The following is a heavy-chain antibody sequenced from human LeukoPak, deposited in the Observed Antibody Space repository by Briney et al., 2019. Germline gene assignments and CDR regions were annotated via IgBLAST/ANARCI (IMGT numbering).Heavy chain of an antibody. CDR1: GFTFSSYG. CDR3: AKGRGYQWLVLNVGAFDI. V-gene: IGHV3-30*18. J-gene: IGHJ3*02. CDR2: ISYDGSNK. Sequence: GGSLRLSCAASGFTFSSYGMHWVRQAPGKGLEWVAVISYDGSNKYYADSVKGRFTNSRDNSKNTLYLQMNSLRAEDTAVYYCAKGRGYQWLVLNVGAFDIWGQGTMVTVSS. D-gene: IGHD6-19*01.